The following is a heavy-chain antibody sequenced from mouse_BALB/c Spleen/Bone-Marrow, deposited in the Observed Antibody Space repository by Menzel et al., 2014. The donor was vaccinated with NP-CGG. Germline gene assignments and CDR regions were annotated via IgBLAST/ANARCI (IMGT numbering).Heavy chain of an antibody. D-gene: IGHD2-4*01. J-gene: IGHJ4*01. CDR1: GFSLTGYG. CDR3: ARDSFLITRALDY. CDR2: IWGDGST. Sequence: VQLQQSGPGLVAPSQSLSITCTVSGFSLTGYGVSWVRQPPGKGLEWLGMIWGDGSTDYNSALKSRLSISLDNSKSQVFLKVNSLQTEDTARYYCARDSFLITRALDYWGQGTSVTVSS. V-gene: IGHV2-6-7*01.